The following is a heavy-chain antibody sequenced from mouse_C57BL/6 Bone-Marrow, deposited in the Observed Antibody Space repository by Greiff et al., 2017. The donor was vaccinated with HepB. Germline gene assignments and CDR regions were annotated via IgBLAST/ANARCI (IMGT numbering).Heavy chain of an antibody. CDR1: GFTFSSYA. D-gene: IGHD2-5*01. CDR2: ISSGGDYI. J-gene: IGHJ4*01. CDR3: TRGVYYSKRAMDY. V-gene: IGHV5-9-1*02. Sequence: EVKLVESGEGLVKPGGSLKLSCAASGFTFSSYAMSWVRQTPEKRLEWVAYISSGGDYIYYADTVKGRFTISRDTARNTLYLQMSSLKSEDTAMYYCTRGVYYSKRAMDYWGQGTSVTVSS.